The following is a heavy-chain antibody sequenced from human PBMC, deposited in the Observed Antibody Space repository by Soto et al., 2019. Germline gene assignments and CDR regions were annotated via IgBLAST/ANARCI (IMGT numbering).Heavy chain of an antibody. CDR3: ARTERITIFGVVRWAFDI. V-gene: IGHV7-4-1*01. CDR1: GYTFTSYA. D-gene: IGHD3-3*01. Sequence: GASVKVSCEASGYTFTSYAMNWVRQAPGQGLEWMGWINTSTGNPTYAQGFTGRFVFSLDTSVSTAYLQICGLKAEDTAVYYCARTERITIFGVVRWAFDIWGQGTMVTVSS. CDR2: INTSTGNP. J-gene: IGHJ3*02.